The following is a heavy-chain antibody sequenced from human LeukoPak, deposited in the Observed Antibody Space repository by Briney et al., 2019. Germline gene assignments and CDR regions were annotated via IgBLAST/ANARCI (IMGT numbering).Heavy chain of an antibody. CDR3: ARVDTAMVLQN. CDR2: IYYSGST. J-gene: IGHJ1*01. CDR1: GGSMNKYY. D-gene: IGHD5-18*01. V-gene: IGHV4-59*01. Sequence: SETLSLTCTVSGGSMNKYYWNWIRQPPGKGLEWTGYIYYSGSTNYNPSLKSRVTISIDTSKNQFYLKLSSVTAADTAVYYCARVDTAMVLQNWGQGTLVTVSS.